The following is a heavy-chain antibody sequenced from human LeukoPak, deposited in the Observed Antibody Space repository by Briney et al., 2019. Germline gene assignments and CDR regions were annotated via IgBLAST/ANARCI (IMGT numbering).Heavy chain of an antibody. D-gene: IGHD2-15*01. J-gene: IGHJ5*02. V-gene: IGHV3-21*01. CDR1: GFTFSSYS. Sequence: GGSLRLSCAASGFTFSSYSMNWVRQAPGKGLEWVSSISSSSSYIYYADSVKGRFTISRDNAKNSLYLQMNSLRAEDTAVYYCARDSYSGEGGYNWFDPWGQGTLVTVSS. CDR3: ARDSYSGEGGYNWFDP. CDR2: ISSSSSYI.